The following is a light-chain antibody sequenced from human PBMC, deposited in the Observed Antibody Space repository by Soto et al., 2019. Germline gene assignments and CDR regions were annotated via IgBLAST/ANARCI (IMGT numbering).Light chain of an antibody. J-gene: IGKJ4*01. CDR1: QGISSY. V-gene: IGKV1-9*01. CDR3: QQLNSYRLT. CDR2: AVS. Sequence: DIPLTQSPSFLSASVGDRVTITCRASQGISSYFAWYQQKPGKAPKLLIYAVSTLQSGVPSRFSGSASGTEFTLAFSSLQPEDFATDSCQQLNSYRLTFDGGTKVEIK.